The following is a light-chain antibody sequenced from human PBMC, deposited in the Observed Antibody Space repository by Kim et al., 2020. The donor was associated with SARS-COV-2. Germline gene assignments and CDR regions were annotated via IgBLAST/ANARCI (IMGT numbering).Light chain of an antibody. Sequence: SYELTQPHSVSVSPGQTASITCSGDKLGDKYACWYQQKPGQSPVLVIYQDSKRPSGIPERFSGSNSGNTATLTISGTQAMDEADYYCQAWDSTWVFGGGTQLTVL. CDR2: QDS. CDR1: KLGDKY. CDR3: QAWDSTWV. J-gene: IGLJ3*02. V-gene: IGLV3-1*01.